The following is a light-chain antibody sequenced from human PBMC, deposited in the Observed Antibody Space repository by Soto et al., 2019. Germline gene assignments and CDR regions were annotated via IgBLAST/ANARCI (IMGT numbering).Light chain of an antibody. CDR1: QSIGKF. Sequence: DIQMTHSPSSLSASVGCRVNITCRASQSIGKFLNLYQQKPGKAPTLLIYAASSLQSGVPSRFSGSGSGTDFTLTISSLKTEDFATYYCQQSYSPPPITFGHGTRLEIK. CDR3: QQSYSPPPIT. J-gene: IGKJ5*01. CDR2: AAS. V-gene: IGKV1-39*01.